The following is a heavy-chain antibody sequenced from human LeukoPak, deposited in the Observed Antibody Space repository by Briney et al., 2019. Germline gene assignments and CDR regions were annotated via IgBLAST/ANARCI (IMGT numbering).Heavy chain of an antibody. CDR2: ISSSSSTI. CDR3: ARERAAAGYFYYYYGMDV. J-gene: IGHJ6*02. CDR1: GFTFSSYS. D-gene: IGHD6-13*01. V-gene: IGHV3-48*01. Sequence: PGGSLRLSCAASGFTFSSYSMNWVRQAPGKGLEWVSYISSSSSTIYYADSVKGRFTISRDNAKNSLYLQMNSLRAEDTAVYYCARERAAAGYFYYYYGMDVWGQGTTVTVSS.